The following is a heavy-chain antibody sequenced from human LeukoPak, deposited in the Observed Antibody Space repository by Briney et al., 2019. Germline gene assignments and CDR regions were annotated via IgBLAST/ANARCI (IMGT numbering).Heavy chain of an antibody. CDR3: AREKRYALDI. D-gene: IGHD6-25*01. Sequence: GGALRLSCAASEFAFSDYYMSWIRQAPGKGLEWLAFISSTTGYTNSADSVKGRFTISRDNDKNSLSLQMNSLRADDTAVYYCAREKRYALDIWGQGTMVTVSS. CDR2: ISSTTGYT. J-gene: IGHJ3*02. V-gene: IGHV3-11*05. CDR1: EFAFSDYY.